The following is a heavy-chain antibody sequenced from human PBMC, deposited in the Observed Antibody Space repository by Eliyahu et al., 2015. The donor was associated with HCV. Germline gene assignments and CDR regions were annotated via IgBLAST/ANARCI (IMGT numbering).Heavy chain of an antibody. D-gene: IGHD1-26*01. CDR1: GXXFSNSX. J-gene: IGHJ3*01. V-gene: IGHV5-51*01. Sequence: EVQLVQSGAEVKKPGESLKISCKGSGXXFSNSXXGWVRXXPGKGLEWMGIIYPGDSDTRYSPSFQGQVTISADKSISTAYLQWRSLKASDTAMYYCARQQGQYSGSYLPWGQGTMVTVSS. CDR2: IYPGDSDT. CDR3: ARQQGQYSGSYLP.